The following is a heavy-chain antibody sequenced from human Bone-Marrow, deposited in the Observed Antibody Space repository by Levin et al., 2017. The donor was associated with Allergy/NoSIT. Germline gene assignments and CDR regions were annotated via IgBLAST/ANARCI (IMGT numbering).Heavy chain of an antibody. CDR3: ARNDYDFWSGSGYGMDV. CDR1: GFTFSSYS. Sequence: GGSLRLSCAASGFTFSSYSMNWVRQAPGKGLEWVSSISSSSSYIYYADSVKGRFTISRDNAKNSLYLQMNSLRAEDTAVYYCARNDYDFWSGSGYGMDVWGQGTTVTVSS. J-gene: IGHJ6*02. D-gene: IGHD3-3*01. V-gene: IGHV3-21*01. CDR2: ISSSSSYI.